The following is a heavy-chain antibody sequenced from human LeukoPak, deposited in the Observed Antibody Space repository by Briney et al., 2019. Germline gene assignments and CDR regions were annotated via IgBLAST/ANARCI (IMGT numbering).Heavy chain of an antibody. CDR3: ARVIFWGGSYYYYYMDV. D-gene: IGHD3-3*01. CDR2: INHSGST. J-gene: IGHJ6*03. Sequence: KASETLSLTCAVYGGSFSGYYWRWVRQPPGKGLEWIGEINHSGSTNYNPSLKSRVTISVDTSKNQFSLKLSSVTAADTAVYYCARVIFWGGSYYYYYMDVWGKGTTVTVSS. V-gene: IGHV4-34*01. CDR1: GGSFSGYY.